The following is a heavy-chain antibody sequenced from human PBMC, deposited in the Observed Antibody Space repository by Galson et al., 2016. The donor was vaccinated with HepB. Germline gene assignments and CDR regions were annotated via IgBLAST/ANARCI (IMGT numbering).Heavy chain of an antibody. CDR1: GITFRTYD. J-gene: IGHJ6*02. V-gene: IGHV3-48*03. D-gene: IGHD5-18*01. CDR3: ARLPQMQHVYTYPGLDG. CDR2: ISSSGTTI. Sequence: SLRLSCAASGITFRTYDMNWVRQAPGKGLEWVSYISSSGTTIYYADSVKGRFTISRDNAKTSLYLQMNSLRAEDTAVYYCARLPQMQHVYTYPGLDGWGQGTTVTVSS.